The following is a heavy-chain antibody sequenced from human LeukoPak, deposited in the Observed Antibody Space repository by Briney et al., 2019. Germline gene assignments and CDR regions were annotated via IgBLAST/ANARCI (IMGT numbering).Heavy chain of an antibody. CDR1: GGSISSDY. D-gene: IGHD5-24*01. CDR2: IYYSGST. CDR3: ARVVDGYNYAY. Sequence: SEPLSLTCTVSGGSISSDYWSWIRQPPGKGLEWIGYIYYSGSTNYNPSLKSRVTISVDTSKNQFSLKLSSVTAADTAVYYCARVVDGYNYAYWGQGTLVTVSS. J-gene: IGHJ4*02. V-gene: IGHV4-59*01.